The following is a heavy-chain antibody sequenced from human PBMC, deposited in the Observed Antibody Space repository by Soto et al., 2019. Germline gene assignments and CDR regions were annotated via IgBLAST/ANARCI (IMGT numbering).Heavy chain of an antibody. D-gene: IGHD5-18*01. CDR1: GGSISSYY. V-gene: IGHV4-59*01. J-gene: IGHJ4*02. Sequence: SSETLSLTCTVAGGSISSYYWSWIRQPTGKGLEWIGYIYYSGSTNYNPSLKSRVTISVDTSKNQFSLKLSSVTAADTAVYYCARTLSGYTYGPLDYWGQGTLVTVSS. CDR2: IYYSGST. CDR3: ARTLSGYTYGPLDY.